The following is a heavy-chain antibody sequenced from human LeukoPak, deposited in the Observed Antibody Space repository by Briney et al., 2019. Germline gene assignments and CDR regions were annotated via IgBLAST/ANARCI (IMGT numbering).Heavy chain of an antibody. CDR1: GYSISRGYY. CDR2: IYHSGST. V-gene: IGHV4-38-2*01. D-gene: IGHD2-2*01. Sequence: PTETLSLTCAVSGYSISRGYYWGWIQPPPGKGPEVIGSIYHSGSTYYNPSLKSRVTLSVDTSKNQFSLKLSSVTAADTAVYYCARGVVVPAAPFDYWGQGTLVTVSS. J-gene: IGHJ4*02. CDR3: ARGVVVPAAPFDY.